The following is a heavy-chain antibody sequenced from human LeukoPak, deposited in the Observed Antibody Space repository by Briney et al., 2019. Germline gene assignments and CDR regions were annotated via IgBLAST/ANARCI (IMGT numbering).Heavy chain of an antibody. CDR2: IYYSGST. J-gene: IGHJ5*02. V-gene: IGHV4-59*12. CDR1: GGSISSYY. D-gene: IGHD2-2*01. CDR3: AREEKSSTSSYWINWFDP. Sequence: PSETLSLTCTVSGGSISSYYWSWIRQPPGKGLEWIGYIYYSGSTNYNPSLKSRVTISVDTSKNQFSLKLSSVTAADTAVYYCAREEKSSTSSYWINWFDPWGQGTLVTVSS.